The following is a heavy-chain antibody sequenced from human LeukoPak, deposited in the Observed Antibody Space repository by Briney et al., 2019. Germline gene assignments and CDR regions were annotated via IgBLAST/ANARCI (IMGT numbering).Heavy chain of an antibody. Sequence: GGSLRLSCAASGFTFSSYGMSWVRQAPGKGLEWVSAISDSVTSTYYADSVKGRFTISRANSKNTLYLQMNSLRAEDTAVYYCAKRSDYGVNSNYFVYWGQGTLVTVSS. V-gene: IGHV3-23*01. D-gene: IGHD4-23*01. CDR2: ISDSVTST. CDR3: AKRSDYGVNSNYFVY. J-gene: IGHJ4*02. CDR1: GFTFSSYG.